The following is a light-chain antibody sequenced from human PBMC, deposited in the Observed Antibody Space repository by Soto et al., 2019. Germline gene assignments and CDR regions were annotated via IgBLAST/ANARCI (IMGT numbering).Light chain of an antibody. CDR3: QQYYSFSGP. CDR2: DAS. CDR1: QSISSY. J-gene: IGKJ1*01. V-gene: IGKV1-5*01. Sequence: DIQMTQSPSSLSASVGDRVTITCRASQSISSYLNWYQQKPGKAPKLLIYDASSLESGVPSRFSGSGSGTEFTLTISSLQPDDFATYYCQQYYSFSGPFGQGTKVDIK.